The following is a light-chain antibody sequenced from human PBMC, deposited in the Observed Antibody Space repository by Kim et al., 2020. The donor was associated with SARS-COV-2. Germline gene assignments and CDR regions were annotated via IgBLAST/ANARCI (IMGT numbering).Light chain of an antibody. CDR2: WAS. V-gene: IGKV4-1*01. CDR1: QSVLYSSNNKNY. J-gene: IGKJ1*01. Sequence: DIVMTQSPDSLAVSLGERATINCKSRQSVLYSSNNKNYLAWYQQKPGQPPKLLIYWASIRESGVPDRFSGSGSGTDFTLTISSLQAEDVAVYHCHQYYAAPWTFGQGTKVDIK. CDR3: HQYYAAPWT.